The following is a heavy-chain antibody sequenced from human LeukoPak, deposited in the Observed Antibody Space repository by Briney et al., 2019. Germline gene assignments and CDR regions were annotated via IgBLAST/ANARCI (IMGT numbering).Heavy chain of an antibody. CDR3: AREAGTVEPGPFDY. V-gene: IGHV3-23*01. Sequence: GGSLRLSCAASRFTLCSYPMSWVRPAPGKGPEWVSAISCSGGSTYYADSVKGRFTISRDRYKNTRYLQMNSLRAEDAAVYYCAREAGTVEPGPFDYWGQGTVVTVSS. D-gene: IGHD6-19*01. CDR2: ISCSGGST. J-gene: IGHJ4*02. CDR1: RFTLCSYP.